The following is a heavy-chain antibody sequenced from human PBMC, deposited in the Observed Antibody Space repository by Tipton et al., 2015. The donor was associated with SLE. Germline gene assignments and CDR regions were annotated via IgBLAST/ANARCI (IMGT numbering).Heavy chain of an antibody. V-gene: IGHV3-30*02. CDR2: IWYDGSYK. CDR1: GFDFNTYG. D-gene: IGHD3-22*01. CDR3: AKKGGGSDFDRSGYLDY. Sequence: SLRLSCAASGFDFNTYGMHWVRQAPGKGLEWVALIWYDGSYKHYADSVKGRFFISRDNARNTVYLQMNSLRTEDTAVYYCAKKGGGSDFDRSGYLDYWGQGTLAIVSS. J-gene: IGHJ4*02.